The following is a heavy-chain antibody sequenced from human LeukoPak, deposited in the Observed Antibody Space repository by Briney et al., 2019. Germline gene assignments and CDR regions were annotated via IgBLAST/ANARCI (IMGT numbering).Heavy chain of an antibody. D-gene: IGHD2-2*01. V-gene: IGHV3-21*01. CDR2: ISSSSSYI. CDR1: GLTFSSYS. Sequence: GGSLRLSCAASGLTFSSYSMNWVRQAPGKGLEWVSSISSSSSYIYYADSVKGRFTISRDNAKSSLYLQMNSLRAEDTAVYYCPREYCSSTSCDSNWFDPWGQGTLVTVSS. J-gene: IGHJ5*02. CDR3: PREYCSSTSCDSNWFDP.